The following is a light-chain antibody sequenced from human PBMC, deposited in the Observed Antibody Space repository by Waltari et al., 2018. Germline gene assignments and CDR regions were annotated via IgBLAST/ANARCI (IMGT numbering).Light chain of an antibody. CDR3: QKYGTLPAT. V-gene: IGKV3-20*01. Sequence: EIVFTQSPGTLSLSPGERATLSCRASQRVSRTLAWYQQKPGQAPRLLIYDASSRATGIPGRFSGSGSGTDFSLTISRLEPEDFAVYYCQKYGTLPATFGQGTKVEIK. CDR1: QRVSRT. CDR2: DAS. J-gene: IGKJ1*01.